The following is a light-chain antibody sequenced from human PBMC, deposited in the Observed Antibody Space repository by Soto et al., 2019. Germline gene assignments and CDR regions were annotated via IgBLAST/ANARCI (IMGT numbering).Light chain of an antibody. CDR1: QTISSW. J-gene: IGKJ1*01. CDR3: QKFAISTT. CDR2: KAS. V-gene: IGKV1-5*03. Sequence: EIQMPQPPSPLPGSLGDRVTTICRASQTISSWLAWYQQKPGKAPKLLIYKASTLESGVPSRFSGSGSGTEFTLTISSLQPDDFATYYCQKFAISTTFGQGTKVDIK.